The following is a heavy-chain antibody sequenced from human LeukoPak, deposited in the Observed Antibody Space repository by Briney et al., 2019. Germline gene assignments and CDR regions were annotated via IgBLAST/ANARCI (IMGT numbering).Heavy chain of an antibody. CDR1: GFTFDDYA. Sequence: GGTLRLSCAASGFTFDDYAMHWVRQASGKGLEWGSLISGDGGSTYYADSVKGRYTISRDNSKNSLYLQMNSLRTEDTALYYCAKDMGGSCPDYWGQGTLVTVSS. V-gene: IGHV3-43*02. CDR3: AKDMGGSCPDY. J-gene: IGHJ4*02. CDR2: ISGDGGST. D-gene: IGHD1-26*01.